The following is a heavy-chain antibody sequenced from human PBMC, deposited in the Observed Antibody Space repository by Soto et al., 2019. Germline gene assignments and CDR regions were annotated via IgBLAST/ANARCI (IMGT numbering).Heavy chain of an antibody. CDR1: GYSFTSYW. J-gene: IGHJ6*03. V-gene: IGHV5-51*01. Sequence: PGESLKISCKGSGYSFTSYWIGWVRQMPGKGLEWMGIIYPGDSDTRYSPSFQGQVTISADKSISTAYLQWSSLKASDTAMYYCARTGGQEYCSGGSCYWRAYYYYYMDVWGKGTTVTVSS. D-gene: IGHD2-15*01. CDR3: ARTGGQEYCSGGSCYWRAYYYYYMDV. CDR2: IYPGDSDT.